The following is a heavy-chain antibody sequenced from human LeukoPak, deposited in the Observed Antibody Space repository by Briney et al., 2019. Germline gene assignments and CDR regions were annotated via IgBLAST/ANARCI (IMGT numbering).Heavy chain of an antibody. J-gene: IGHJ6*03. CDR3: ARVRGYCSGGSCFEYYYYYYMDV. CDR2: INHSGST. D-gene: IGHD2-15*01. CDR1: GGSFSGYY. V-gene: IGHV4-34*01. Sequence: SETLSLTCAVYGGSFSGYYWSWIRQPPGKGLEWMGEINHSGSTNYNPSLKSRVTISVDTSKNQFCLKLSSVTAADTAVYYCARVRGYCSGGSCFEYYYYYYMDVWGKGTTVTISS.